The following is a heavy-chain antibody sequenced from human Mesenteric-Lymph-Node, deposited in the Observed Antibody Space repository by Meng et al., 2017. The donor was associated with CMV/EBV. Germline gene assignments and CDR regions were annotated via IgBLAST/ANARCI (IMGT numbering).Heavy chain of an antibody. D-gene: IGHD6-13*01. CDR1: GFLFSSYA. CDR2: IKSKTDGGTT. V-gene: IGHV3-15*01. Sequence: GESLKISCAASGFLFSSYAMHWVRQAPGKGLEWVGRIKSKTDGGTTDYAAPVKGRFTISRDDSKNTLYLQMNSLKTEDTAVYYCTTSIIPGYSSSSDYYGMDVWGQGTTVTVSS. CDR3: TTSIIPGYSSSSDYYGMDV. J-gene: IGHJ6*02.